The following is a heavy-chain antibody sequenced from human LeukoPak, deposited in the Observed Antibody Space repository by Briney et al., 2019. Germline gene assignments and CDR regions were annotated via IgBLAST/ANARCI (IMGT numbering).Heavy chain of an antibody. D-gene: IGHD3-10*01. Sequence: GGSLRLSRAASGFTGSSNYMSWVRQAPGKGLEGVSVIYSGGSTYYADSVKGRFTISRDNSKNTLYLQMNSLRAEDTAEYYCARFAEDYGMDFWGQGTTVTVSS. CDR1: GFTGSSNY. CDR3: ARFAEDYGMDF. J-gene: IGHJ6*02. CDR2: IYSGGST. V-gene: IGHV3-53*01.